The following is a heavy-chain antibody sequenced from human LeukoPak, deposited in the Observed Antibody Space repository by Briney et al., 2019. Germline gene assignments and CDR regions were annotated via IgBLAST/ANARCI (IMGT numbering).Heavy chain of an antibody. CDR2: ISYDGSNK. V-gene: IGHV3-30*18. Sequence: GGSLRLSCAASGFTFSSYGMHWVRQAPGKGLEWVAVISYDGSNKYYAGSVKGRFTISRDNSKNTLYLQMNSLRAEDTAVYYCAKGNYGSGTAIDYWGQGTLVTVSS. D-gene: IGHD3-10*01. CDR3: AKGNYGSGTAIDY. J-gene: IGHJ4*02. CDR1: GFTFSSYG.